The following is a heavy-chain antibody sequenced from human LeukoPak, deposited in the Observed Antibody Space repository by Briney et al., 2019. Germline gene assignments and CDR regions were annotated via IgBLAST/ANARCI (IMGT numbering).Heavy chain of an antibody. V-gene: IGHV4-59*01. CDR1: GGSISSYY. J-gene: IGHJ6*02. D-gene: IGHD5-18*01. Sequence: SETLSLTCTDSGGSISSYYWRRIRQPPGKGLEWIGYIYYSGSTNYNPSLKSRVTISVDTSKNQFSLKLSSVTAADTAVYYCAREGTAMVGYSVYYYSMDVWSQGTTVTVSS. CDR3: AREGTAMVGYSVYYYSMDV. CDR2: IYYSGST.